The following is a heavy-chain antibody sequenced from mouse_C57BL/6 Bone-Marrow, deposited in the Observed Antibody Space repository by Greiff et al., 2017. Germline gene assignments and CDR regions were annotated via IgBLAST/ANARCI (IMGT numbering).Heavy chain of an antibody. Sequence: QVQLQQPGAELVRPGSSVKLSCKASGYTFTSYWMHWVKQRPIQGLEWIGNIDPSDSETHYTQKFKDKATLTVDKSSSTAYMQLSSLTSEVSAVYYCADQARFAYWGQGTLVTVSA. CDR2: IDPSDSET. CDR1: GYTFTSYW. V-gene: IGHV1-52*01. D-gene: IGHD3-2*02. CDR3: ADQARFAY. J-gene: IGHJ3*01.